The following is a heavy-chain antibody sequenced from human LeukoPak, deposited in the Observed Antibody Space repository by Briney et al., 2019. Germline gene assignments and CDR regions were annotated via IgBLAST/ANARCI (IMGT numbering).Heavy chain of an antibody. Sequence: SETLSLTCTVSSGSISSYYWSWIRQPPGKGLEWIGYIYYSGSTKYSPSLKSRVTISVDTSKNQFSLRLSSVAAADTAVYYCARHLQDTAMVSPLYYFDNWGQGTLVTVSS. CDR3: ARHLQDTAMVSPLYYFDN. V-gene: IGHV4-59*08. CDR2: IYYSGST. J-gene: IGHJ4*02. CDR1: SGSISSYY. D-gene: IGHD5-18*01.